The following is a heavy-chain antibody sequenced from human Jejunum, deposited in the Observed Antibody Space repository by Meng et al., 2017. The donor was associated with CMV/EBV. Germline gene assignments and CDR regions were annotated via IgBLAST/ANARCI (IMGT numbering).Heavy chain of an antibody. CDR1: GFSGSTDS. CDR2: IYIGSST. V-gene: IGHV3-53*01. J-gene: IGHJ3*01. Sequence: ASGFSGSTDSLSWVRQAPGKGLEWVSSIYIGSSTDYADSVKGRFTISRDNPKNTLILQMNNLRAEDTALYYCARFSIVGRTNAFDLWGHGTMVTVSS. CDR3: ARFSIVGRTNAFDL. D-gene: IGHD1-26*01.